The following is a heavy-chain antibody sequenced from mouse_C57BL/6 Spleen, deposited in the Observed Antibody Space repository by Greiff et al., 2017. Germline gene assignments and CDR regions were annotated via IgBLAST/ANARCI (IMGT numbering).Heavy chain of an antibody. CDR2: INPGSGGT. D-gene: IGHD2-4*01. Sequence: QVQLQQSGAELVRPGTSVKVSCKASGYAFTNYLIEWVKQRPGQGLEWIGVINPGSGGTNYNEKFKGKATLTADKSSSTAYMQLSSLTSEDSAVYFCARRDYDWFAYWGQGTLVTVSA. CDR1: GYAFTNYL. CDR3: ARRDYDWFAY. V-gene: IGHV1-54*01. J-gene: IGHJ3*01.